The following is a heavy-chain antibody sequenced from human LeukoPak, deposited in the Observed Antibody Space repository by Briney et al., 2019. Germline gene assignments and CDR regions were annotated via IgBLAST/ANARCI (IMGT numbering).Heavy chain of an antibody. V-gene: IGHV3-21*01. CDR1: GFTFSSYS. Sequence: GGSLRLSCAASGFTFSSYSTNWVRQAPGKGLEWVSSISSSSSYIYYADSVKGRFTISRDNAKNSLYLQMNSLRAEDTAVYYCARGPRLFDAFDIWGQGTMVTVSS. J-gene: IGHJ3*02. CDR3: ARGPRLFDAFDI. CDR2: ISSSSSYI.